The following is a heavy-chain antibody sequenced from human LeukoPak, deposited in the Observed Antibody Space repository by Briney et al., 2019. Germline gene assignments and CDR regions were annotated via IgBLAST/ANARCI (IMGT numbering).Heavy chain of an antibody. D-gene: IGHD3-10*01. CDR1: GGSISSYY. J-gene: IGHJ5*02. CDR2: IYYSGST. Sequence: KTSETLSLTCTVSGGSISSYYWSWIRQPPGKGLEWIGYIYYSGSTNYNPSLKSRVTISVDTSKNQFSLKLSSVTAADTAVYYCARGRGGFRGVRPFDPWGQGTLVTVSS. V-gene: IGHV4-59*12. CDR3: ARGRGGFRGVRPFDP.